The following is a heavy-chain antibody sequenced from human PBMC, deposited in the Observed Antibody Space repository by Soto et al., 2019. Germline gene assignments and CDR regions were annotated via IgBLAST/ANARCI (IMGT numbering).Heavy chain of an antibody. CDR1: GASISTGDHF. D-gene: IGHD5-12*01. J-gene: IGHJ4*02. CDR2: RYYSGST. Sequence: QVQLQESGPGLVKPSQTLSLTCTVSGASISTGDHFWSWLRQPPGKGLESIGYRYYSGSTYYSPPLRRRVTSALATPMTQFSLYLISVTAADTAVYYGARGRGYGYGIDYWGQGTLVTVSS. V-gene: IGHV4-30-4*01. CDR3: ARGRGYGYGIDY.